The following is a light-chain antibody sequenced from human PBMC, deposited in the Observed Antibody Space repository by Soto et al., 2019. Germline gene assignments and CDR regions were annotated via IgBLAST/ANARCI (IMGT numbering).Light chain of an antibody. CDR3: QQYDISLS. V-gene: IGKV3-11*01. CDR1: QSVSSY. CDR2: DAS. Sequence: EIVLTQSPATLSLSPGERATLSCRASQSVSSYLAWYQQKPGQAPRLLIYDASNRATGIPARFSGSGSGTDFTLTISRLEPEDFAVYYCQQYDISLSFGGGTKVDIK. J-gene: IGKJ4*01.